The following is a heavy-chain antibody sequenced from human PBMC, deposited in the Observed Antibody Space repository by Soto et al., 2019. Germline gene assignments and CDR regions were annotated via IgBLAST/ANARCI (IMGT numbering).Heavy chain of an antibody. J-gene: IGHJ5*02. CDR2: IIPIFGTA. Sequence: ASVKVSCKASGGTFSSYAISWVRQAPGQGLEWMGGIIPIFGTANYAQKFQGRVTITADESTSTAYMELSSLRSEDTAVYYCARDSFDILTGYPTPGWFDPWGQGTLVTVSS. V-gene: IGHV1-69*13. D-gene: IGHD3-9*01. CDR1: GGTFSSYA. CDR3: ARDSFDILTGYPTPGWFDP.